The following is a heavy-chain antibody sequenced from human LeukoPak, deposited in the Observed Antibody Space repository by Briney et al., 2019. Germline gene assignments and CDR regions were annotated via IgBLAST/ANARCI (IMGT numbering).Heavy chain of an antibody. V-gene: IGHV4-4*07. CDR1: GDSISGAY. J-gene: IGHJ4*02. Sequence: SETLSLTCTVSGDSISGAYWGWIRQSAGKGLEYIGRLYVNGSPNSNPSLKSRVTMSVDTSKNQFSLRLSSVNAADTAVYYCARDILATSIAAPYYWGQGTLVTVSS. CDR3: ARDILATSIAAPYY. D-gene: IGHD6-13*01. CDR2: LYVNGSP.